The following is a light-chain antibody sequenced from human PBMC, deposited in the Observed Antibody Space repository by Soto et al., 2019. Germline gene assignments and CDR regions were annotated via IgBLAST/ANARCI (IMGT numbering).Light chain of an antibody. Sequence: QSVLTQPPSASGSPGQSVALSCTGTSSDVGGYNYVSWYQLHPGKAPKLMIYEVNMRPSGVPDRFSGSKSGNTASLTVSGLGAEDEADYYCSSYAGSNNYVFGTGTKLTVL. V-gene: IGLV2-8*01. CDR1: SSDVGGYNY. CDR3: SSYAGSNNYV. J-gene: IGLJ1*01. CDR2: EVN.